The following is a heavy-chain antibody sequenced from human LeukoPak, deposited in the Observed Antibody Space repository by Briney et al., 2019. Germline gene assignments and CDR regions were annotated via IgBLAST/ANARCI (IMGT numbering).Heavy chain of an antibody. J-gene: IGHJ4*02. V-gene: IGHV5-51*01. CDR1: GYSFTSYW. Sequence: GESLKISCKGSGYSFTSYWIGWGRHLPGEGVEGMVIIYPGDSDTRYSPSFQGQFTHSADKSIRTAYLQWSSLKAWDTAMYYCARRPYYYEPGWYFDCWGQGTLVTLSS. CDR2: IYPGDSDT. CDR3: ARRPYYYEPGWYFDC. D-gene: IGHD3-22*01.